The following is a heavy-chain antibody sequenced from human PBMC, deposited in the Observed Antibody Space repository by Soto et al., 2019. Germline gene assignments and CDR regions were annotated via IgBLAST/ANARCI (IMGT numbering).Heavy chain of an antibody. V-gene: IGHV4-61*01. CDR3: ARDHRILTIFGVVDPFSYGMDV. D-gene: IGHD3-3*01. CDR2: IYYSGST. J-gene: IGHJ6*02. CDR1: GGSVSIGSYY. Sequence: SETLSITWTVSGGSVSIGSYYWSCVRQPPGKGLEWSGYIYYSGSTNYNPSLKSRVTISVDTSKNQFSLKLSSVTAADTAVYYCARDHRILTIFGVVDPFSYGMDVWGQGTTVTVSS.